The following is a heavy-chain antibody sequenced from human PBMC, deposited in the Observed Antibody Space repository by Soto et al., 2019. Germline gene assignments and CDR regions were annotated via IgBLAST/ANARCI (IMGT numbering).Heavy chain of an antibody. CDR1: GYTFTSYG. D-gene: IGHD3-10*01. J-gene: IGHJ6*02. V-gene: IGHV1-18*01. CDR2: ISAYNGNT. CDR3: ARDYGSGSYYPGYYGMDV. Sequence: ASVKVSCKASGYTFTSYGISWVRQAPGQGLEWMGWISAYNGNTNYAQKLQGRVTMTTDTSTSTAYMELRSLRSDDTAVYYCARDYGSGSYYPGYYGMDVWGQGTTVTVSS.